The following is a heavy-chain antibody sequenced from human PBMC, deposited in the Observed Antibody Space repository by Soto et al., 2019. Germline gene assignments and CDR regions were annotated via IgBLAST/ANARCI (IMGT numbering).Heavy chain of an antibody. Sequence: SETLSLTCSVSGGSMSRHYWTWIRQSPGKGLEWIGLVYYSGSTNYNPSLKSRVTMSVDTSKNQFSLNLSSVTAVDTAVYYCAKKNRDYYDNSGYYSAWGQGTLVTVSS. CDR2: VYYSGST. J-gene: IGHJ5*02. CDR3: AKKNRDYYDNSGYYSA. V-gene: IGHV4-59*11. CDR1: GGSMSRHY. D-gene: IGHD3-22*01.